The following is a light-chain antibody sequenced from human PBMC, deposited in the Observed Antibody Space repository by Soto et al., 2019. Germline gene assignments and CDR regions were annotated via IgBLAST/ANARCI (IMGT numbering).Light chain of an antibody. CDR1: QSISSW. CDR2: KAS. V-gene: IGKV1-5*03. J-gene: IGKJ1*01. CDR3: QQYSTYVWT. Sequence: DIQMTQSPSTLSASIGDRVTITCRASQSISSWLAWYQQKPGKAPKLLIYKASSLESGVPSRFSGSGSGTECTVTISSLQPDDFAAYYCQQYSTYVWTFGRGTKVEI.